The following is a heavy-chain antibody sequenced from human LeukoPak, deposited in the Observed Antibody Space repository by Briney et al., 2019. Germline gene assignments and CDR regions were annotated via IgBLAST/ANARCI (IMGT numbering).Heavy chain of an antibody. V-gene: IGHV3-15*01. Sequence: GGSLRLSSAASGFIFNKALMNWVRQAPGKGPEWVGRIKSKNDGGTTDYGSPVKGRFTISRDDSKNTLYLQMNSLITDDTAIYYCTPVMVEDRGFWGQGTLVTVSS. CDR1: GFIFNKAL. CDR2: IKSKNDGGTT. D-gene: IGHD2-15*01. CDR3: TPVMVEDRGF. J-gene: IGHJ4*02.